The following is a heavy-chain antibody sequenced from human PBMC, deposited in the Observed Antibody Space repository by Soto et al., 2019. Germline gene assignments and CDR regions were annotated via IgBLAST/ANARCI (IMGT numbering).Heavy chain of an antibody. CDR3: ARGRVEDTTVWATYFDC. Sequence: GGSLRLSCEASGFTFSDYAMFWVRQAPGKGLEYVSAISKGGGSPYYATSVKGRFTISRDNSRNTLFLQMGSLGPADMAIYHCARGRVEDTTVWATYFDCWGQGTLVTVSS. D-gene: IGHD1-1*01. V-gene: IGHV3-64*01. CDR1: GFTFSDYA. CDR2: ISKGGGSP. J-gene: IGHJ4*02.